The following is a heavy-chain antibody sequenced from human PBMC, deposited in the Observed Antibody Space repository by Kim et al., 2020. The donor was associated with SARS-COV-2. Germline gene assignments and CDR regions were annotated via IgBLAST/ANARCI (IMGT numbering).Heavy chain of an antibody. CDR1: GFPFGFYA. CDR2: ISNSGDNT. CDR3: VRDLTYSYSY. Sequence: GGSLRLSCAASGFPFGFYAMSWVRQAPGKGLEWVSTISNSGDNTHHADSVKGRFAISRDNSKNMLYLQMDSLRAEDTAVYYYVRDLTYSYSYWGQGTLVTVSS. V-gene: IGHV3-23*01. J-gene: IGHJ4*02. D-gene: IGHD5-18*01.